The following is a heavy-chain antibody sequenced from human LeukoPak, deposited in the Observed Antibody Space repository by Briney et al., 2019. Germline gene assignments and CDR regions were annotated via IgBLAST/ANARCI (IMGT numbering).Heavy chain of an antibody. Sequence: GGSLRLSCAASGFTFSNYWMSWVRQAPGKGLMWVSHINNDGSRTNYADSVKGRFTVARDNAKNTLYLQMDSLRADDTAVYYCARLSGSYNEGRWGQGTLVTVSS. CDR3: ARLSGSYNEGR. CDR1: GFTFSNYW. CDR2: INNDGSRT. D-gene: IGHD1-26*01. V-gene: IGHV3-74*01. J-gene: IGHJ4*02.